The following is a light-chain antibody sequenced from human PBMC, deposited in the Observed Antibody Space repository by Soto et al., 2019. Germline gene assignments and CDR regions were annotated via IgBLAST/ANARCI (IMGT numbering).Light chain of an antibody. Sequence: QSVLTQPASVSGSPGQSITISCTGTSGDVGGYNYVSWYQQHPGRAPKLMIYEVSNRPSGVSNRFSGSKSGNTASLTISGLQAEDEAEYYCSSYTSISTVVFGGGTKLTVL. CDR2: EVS. V-gene: IGLV2-14*01. CDR3: SSYTSISTVV. CDR1: SGDVGGYNY. J-gene: IGLJ2*01.